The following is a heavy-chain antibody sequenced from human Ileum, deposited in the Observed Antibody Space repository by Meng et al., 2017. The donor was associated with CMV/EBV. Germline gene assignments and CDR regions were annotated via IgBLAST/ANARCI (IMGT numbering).Heavy chain of an antibody. J-gene: IGHJ5*02. V-gene: IGHV3-11*01. CDR1: GFIFSDYP. Sequence: LRLSCSVFGFIFSDYPMDWVRQAPGKGLECISYISTSATTIYYADSVKGRFSISRDNANNLLYLQMNSPRVDDTAVYYCARRNWFDPWGQGTLVTVSS. CDR2: ISTSATTI. CDR3: ARRNWFDP.